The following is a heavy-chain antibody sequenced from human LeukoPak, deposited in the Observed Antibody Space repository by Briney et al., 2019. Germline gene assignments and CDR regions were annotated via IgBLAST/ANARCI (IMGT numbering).Heavy chain of an antibody. V-gene: IGHV4-38-2*02. J-gene: IGHJ2*01. D-gene: IGHD2-15*01. CDR2: LYHSGTT. CDR3: ARVEVPRDINDWYFDL. CDR1: GYSIAHGFF. Sequence: NSSETLSLTCTVSGYSIAHGFFWAWIRQPPGGGLEWIGSLYHSGTTYYNTSLKSRIGTSVDTSKNQFSLKLRLVTAADTAVYYCARVEVPRDINDWYFDLWGRGTLVTVSS.